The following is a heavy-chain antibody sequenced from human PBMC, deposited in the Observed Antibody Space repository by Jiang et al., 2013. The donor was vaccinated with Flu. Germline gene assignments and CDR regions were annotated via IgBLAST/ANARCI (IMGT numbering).Heavy chain of an antibody. CDR1: GGSFSTYY. CDR3: ARDGPNRSNNWFDP. D-gene: IGHD2-8*01. J-gene: IGHJ5*02. CDR2: VHASGTT. V-gene: IGHV4-4*07. Sequence: GSGLVKPSETLSLTCSVSGGSFSTYYWSWIRKPAGKGLEWIGRVHASGTTNYNPSLKSRGSMSVDTSKNQFSLKLISVTAADTAVYYCARDGPNRSNNWFDPWGQGTLVTVSS.